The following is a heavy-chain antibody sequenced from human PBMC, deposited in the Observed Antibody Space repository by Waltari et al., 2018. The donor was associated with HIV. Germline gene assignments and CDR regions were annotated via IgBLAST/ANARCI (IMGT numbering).Heavy chain of an antibody. V-gene: IGHV3-15*01. CDR1: GFTFSNAG. CDR2: IKSKSDGGTT. Sequence: EVHLVESGGDLLTPGGCLNLSCAACGFTFSNAGMIWVRQAPGKGLEWIGRIKSKSDGGTTDYNAAVKGRFTISRDDSKTTLFLQMNSLKTEDTAVYYCTTEEGYGSGSYLDYWGQGTPLTVSS. CDR3: TTEEGYGSGSYLDY. J-gene: IGHJ4*02. D-gene: IGHD3-10*01.